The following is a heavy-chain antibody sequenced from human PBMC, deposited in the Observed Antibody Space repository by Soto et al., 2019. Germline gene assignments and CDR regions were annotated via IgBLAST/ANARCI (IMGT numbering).Heavy chain of an antibody. V-gene: IGHV1-3*01. CDR1: GYTFTSYA. Sequence: QVQLVQSGAEVKKPGASVKVSCKASGYTFTSYAMHWVRQAPGQRLEWMGWINAGNGNTKYSQKFQGRVTITRDTSASTAYRELSSLRSEDTAVYYCARIFYSSGWYGWFDPWGQGTLVTVSS. CDR2: INAGNGNT. CDR3: ARIFYSSGWYGWFDP. J-gene: IGHJ5*02. D-gene: IGHD6-19*01.